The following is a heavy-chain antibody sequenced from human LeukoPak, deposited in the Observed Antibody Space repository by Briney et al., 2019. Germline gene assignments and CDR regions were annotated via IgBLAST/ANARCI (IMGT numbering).Heavy chain of an antibody. J-gene: IGHJ5*02. D-gene: IGHD2-2*01. CDR3: ARRGSTSNRFDP. V-gene: IGHV4-59*08. Sequence: SETLSLTCTVSGGSISSYYWSWIRQPPGKGLEWIGYIYYSGSTYYNPSLKSRVTISVDTSKNQFSLNMSSVTAADAAVYYCARRGSTSNRFDPWGQGTLVTVSS. CDR1: GGSISSYY. CDR2: IYYSGST.